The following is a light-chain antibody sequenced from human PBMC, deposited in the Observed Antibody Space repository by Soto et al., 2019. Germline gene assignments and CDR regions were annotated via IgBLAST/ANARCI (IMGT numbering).Light chain of an antibody. J-gene: IGKJ1*01. V-gene: IGKV3D-20*01. CDR3: QQYGTSRWT. CDR1: QNVSNSY. CDR2: DAS. Sequence: EIVLTQSPATLSLSPGERATLSCGASQNVSNSYLAWYQQKPGLAPRLLIYDASSRAIGIPDRFSGSGSVADFTLTISRLEPEDFAVYYCQQYGTSRWTFGQGTKVEIK.